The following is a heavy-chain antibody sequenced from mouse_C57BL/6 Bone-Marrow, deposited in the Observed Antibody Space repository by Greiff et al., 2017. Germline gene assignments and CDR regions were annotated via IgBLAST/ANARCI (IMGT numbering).Heavy chain of an antibody. CDR1: GFTFSSYG. CDR3: ARNGNYGKAMDY. V-gene: IGHV5-6*01. CDR2: ISSGGSYT. D-gene: IGHD2-1*01. J-gene: IGHJ4*01. Sequence: EVQLVESGGDLVKPGGSLKLSCAASGFTFSSYGMSWVRQTPDKRLEWVATISSGGSYTYYPDSVKGRFTISRDNAKNTLYLQMSSLKSEDTAMYYCARNGNYGKAMDYWGQGTSVTVSS.